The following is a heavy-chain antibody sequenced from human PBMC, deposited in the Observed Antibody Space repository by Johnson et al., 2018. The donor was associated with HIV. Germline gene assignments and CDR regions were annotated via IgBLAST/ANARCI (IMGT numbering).Heavy chain of an antibody. V-gene: IGHV3-30-3*01. CDR2: ISYDGSNK. CDR3: AKGASITMIVAVVRAFDI. Sequence: QVQLVESGGGVVQPGRSLRLSCAASGFTFSSYAMHWVRQAPGKGLEWVAVISYDGSNKHYADSVKGRFTISRDNSKNTLYLQMNSLRAEDTAVYYCAKGASITMIVAVVRAFDIWGQGTMVTVSS. D-gene: IGHD3-22*01. J-gene: IGHJ3*02. CDR1: GFTFSSYA.